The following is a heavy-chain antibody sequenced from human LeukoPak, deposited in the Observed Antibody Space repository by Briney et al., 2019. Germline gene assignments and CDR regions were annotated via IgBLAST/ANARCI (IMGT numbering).Heavy chain of an antibody. CDR2: ISYDGSNK. CDR3: AKGAFPKSYYYYGMDV. D-gene: IGHD3-16*01. CDR1: GFTFSSYG. J-gene: IGHJ6*02. Sequence: GGSLRLSCAAFGFTFSSYGMHWVRQAPGKGLEWVAVISYDGSNKYYADSVKGRFTISRDNSKNTLYLQMNSLRAEDTAVYYCAKGAFPKSYYYYGMDVWGQGTTVTVSS. V-gene: IGHV3-30*18.